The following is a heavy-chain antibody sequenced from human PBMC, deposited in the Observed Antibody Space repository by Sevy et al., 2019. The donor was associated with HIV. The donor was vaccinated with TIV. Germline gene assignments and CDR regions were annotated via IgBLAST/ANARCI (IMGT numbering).Heavy chain of an antibody. CDR3: ASPDYYDSSGYYYGAFDI. Sequence: ASVKVSCKASGYTFTSYDINWVRQATGQGLEWMGWMNPNSGNTGYAQKFQGRVTMTRNTSISTAYMGLSSLRSEDTAVYYCASPDYYDSSGYYYGAFDIWGQGTMVTVSS. V-gene: IGHV1-8*01. D-gene: IGHD3-22*01. J-gene: IGHJ3*02. CDR1: GYTFTSYD. CDR2: MNPNSGNT.